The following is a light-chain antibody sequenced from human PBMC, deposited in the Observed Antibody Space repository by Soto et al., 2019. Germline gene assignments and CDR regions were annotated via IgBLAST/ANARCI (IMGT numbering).Light chain of an antibody. CDR2: ANS. Sequence: QSVLTQPPSVSGAPGQRVSISCTGSSSNSGAGYDVHWYQQLPGTAPKLLIYANSNRPSGVPDRFSGSKSGTSASLAITGLQAEDEADYYCQSYDSSLSVVIFGGGTKLTVL. J-gene: IGLJ2*01. CDR3: QSYDSSLSVVI. V-gene: IGLV1-40*01. CDR1: SSNSGAGYD.